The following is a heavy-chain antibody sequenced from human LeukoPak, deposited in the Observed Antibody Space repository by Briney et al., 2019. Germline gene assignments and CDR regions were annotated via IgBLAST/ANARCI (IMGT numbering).Heavy chain of an antibody. CDR3: ARSGYSYGTHFDY. J-gene: IGHJ4*02. D-gene: IGHD5-18*01. CDR1: GGSISSYY. V-gene: IGHV4-59*01. Sequence: SETLSLTCTVSGGSISSYYWSWIRQPPGKGLEWLGYIYYSGSTNYNPSLKSRVTISVDTSKNQFSLKLSSVTAADTAVYYCARSGYSYGTHFDYWGQGTLVTVSS. CDR2: IYYSGST.